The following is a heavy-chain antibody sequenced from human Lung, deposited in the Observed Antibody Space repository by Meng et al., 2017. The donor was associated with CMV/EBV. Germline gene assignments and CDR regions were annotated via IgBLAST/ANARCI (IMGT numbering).Heavy chain of an antibody. V-gene: IGHV4-4*02. CDR3: ARIERRRILKYCGTDCSSTDY. J-gene: IGHJ4*02. CDR2: IHHSGGT. CDR1: YL. D-gene: IGHD2-21*02. Sequence: YLWTWVRQVPGKGLAWIGEIHHSGGTNHNPSLKSRVTISVDKFKNQFSLKLGSVPAADTAVYYCARIERRRILKYCGTDCSSTDYWGQGTLVTVSS.